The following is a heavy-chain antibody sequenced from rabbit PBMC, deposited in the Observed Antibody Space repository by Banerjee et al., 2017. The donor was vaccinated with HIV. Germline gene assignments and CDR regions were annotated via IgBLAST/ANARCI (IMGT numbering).Heavy chain of an antibody. CDR3: AREYGGDVGNAYATRLDL. D-gene: IGHD6-1*01. CDR1: EVFFSFSNW. J-gene: IGHJ3*01. CDR2: IHSVSGST. V-gene: IGHV1S45*01. Sequence: QEQLEESGGDLVKPEGSLTLTCTASEVFFSFSNWICWVRQAPGKGLEWIACIHSVSGSTYYANWAKGRFTISKTSSTTVTLQMTSLTAADTATYFCAREYGGDVGNAYATRLDLRGPGTLVTVS.